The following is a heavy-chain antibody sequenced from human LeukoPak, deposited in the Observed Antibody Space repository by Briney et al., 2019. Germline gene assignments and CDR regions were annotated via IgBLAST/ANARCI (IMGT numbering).Heavy chain of an antibody. CDR3: ARDLRRARCPYSSGWYDY. V-gene: IGHV3-30-3*01. CDR2: ISYDGSNK. D-gene: IGHD6-19*01. Sequence: PGGSLRLSCAASGFTFSSYAMHWVRQAPGKGLEWVAVISYDGSNKYYADSVKGRFTISRDNSENTLYLQMNSLRAEDTAVYYCARDLRRARCPYSSGWYDYWGQGTLVTVSS. CDR1: GFTFSSYA. J-gene: IGHJ4*02.